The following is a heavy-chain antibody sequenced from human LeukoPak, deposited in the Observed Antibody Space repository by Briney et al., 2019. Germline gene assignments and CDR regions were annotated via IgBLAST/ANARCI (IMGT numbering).Heavy chain of an antibody. CDR1: GGTFSSYA. Sequence: SVKVSCKASGGTFSSYAISWVRQAPGQGLEWMGRIIPIFGTANYAQKFQGKVTITTDESTSTAYMELSSLRSEDTAVYYCATGTATIFPVSDYWGQGTLVTVSS. J-gene: IGHJ4*02. V-gene: IGHV1-69*05. CDR3: ATGTATIFPVSDY. D-gene: IGHD5-24*01. CDR2: IIPIFGTA.